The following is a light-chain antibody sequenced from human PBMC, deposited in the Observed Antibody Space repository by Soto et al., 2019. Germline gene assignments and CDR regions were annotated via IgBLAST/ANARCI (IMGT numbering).Light chain of an antibody. V-gene: IGKV1-5*03. CDR2: KAS. Sequence: DIQMTQSPSTLSASVGDRVIITCRASQSISSWLAWYQQKPGTAPKLLIYKASTLQSGVPSGFSGSRSGTEFTLTISSLQPDDSATYYCQQYSDNWTFGQGTKV. J-gene: IGKJ1*01. CDR3: QQYSDNWT. CDR1: QSISSW.